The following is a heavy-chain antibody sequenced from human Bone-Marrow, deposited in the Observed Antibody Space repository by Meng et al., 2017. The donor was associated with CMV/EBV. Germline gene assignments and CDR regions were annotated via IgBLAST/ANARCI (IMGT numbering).Heavy chain of an antibody. V-gene: IGHV3-11*04. CDR3: ARGGLVVNN. D-gene: IGHD2-8*02. J-gene: IGHJ4*02. CDR1: GFIFSDHY. Sequence: GGSMRLSCAASGFIFSDHYMSWIRQAPGKGLEWVSYMGDSGTILYHADSVEGRFTISRDNAKNSLYLQMNSLRVEDTAVYYCARGGLVVNNWGQGPLVTVSS. CDR2: MGDSGTIL.